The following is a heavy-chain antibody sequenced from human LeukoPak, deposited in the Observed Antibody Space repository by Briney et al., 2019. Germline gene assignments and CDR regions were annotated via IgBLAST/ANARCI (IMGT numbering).Heavy chain of an antibody. CDR1: GFTFSSYA. CDR2: ISHAGSNT. D-gene: IGHD3-22*01. V-gene: IGHV3-30-3*01. Sequence: PGGSLRLSCAASGFTFSSYAIHWVRQAPGKGLEWVAIISHAGSNTYYADSVKDRFPISRDNSKNTLYLQVSRLRAEDTAVYYCVLGRNYFDSSGEPDASDIWGQGTMVTVSS. CDR3: VLGRNYFDSSGEPDASDI. J-gene: IGHJ3*02.